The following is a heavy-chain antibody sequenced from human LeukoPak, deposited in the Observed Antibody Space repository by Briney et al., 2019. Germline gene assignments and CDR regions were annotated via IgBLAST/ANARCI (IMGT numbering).Heavy chain of an antibody. Sequence: PSETLSLTCAVYGGSFSGYYWSWIRQPPGKGLEWIGEINHSGSTNYNPSLKSRVTISVDTSKNQISLKLSSVTAADTAVYYCARGIPSETTDQTDIVVVPAASYWFDPWGQGTLVTVSS. CDR1: GGSFSGYY. CDR3: ARGIPSETTDQTDIVVVPAASYWFDP. D-gene: IGHD2-2*01. CDR2: INHSGST. J-gene: IGHJ5*02. V-gene: IGHV4-34*01.